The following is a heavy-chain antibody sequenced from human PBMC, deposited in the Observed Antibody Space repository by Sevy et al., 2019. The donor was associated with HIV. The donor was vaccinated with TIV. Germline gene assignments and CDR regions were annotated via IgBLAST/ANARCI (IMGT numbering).Heavy chain of an antibody. Sequence: GGSLRLSCAASEFTFSSYAMNWVRQAPGKGLEWVSAISGSGGNTYYADSVKGRFTISRDNSKNTLYLQMNSLGAEDTAVYYCAKEYYDFWSGYSESAFDIWGQGTMVTVSS. CDR2: ISGSGGNT. J-gene: IGHJ3*02. CDR1: EFTFSSYA. V-gene: IGHV3-23*01. D-gene: IGHD3-3*01. CDR3: AKEYYDFWSGYSESAFDI.